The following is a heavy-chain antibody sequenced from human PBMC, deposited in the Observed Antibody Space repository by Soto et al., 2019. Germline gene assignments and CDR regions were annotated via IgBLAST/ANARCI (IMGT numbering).Heavy chain of an antibody. CDR2: ISRSGST. V-gene: IGHV4-34*01. J-gene: IGHJ4*01. CDR3: ARGRTAALIEIRLFRVLFDL. Sequence: QVQLQQWGAGLLKPSETLSLTCAVSGGSLGGFHWSWIRQPPGKGLEWIGEISRSGSTNYGPSLKSRVTMSMDTSRNQVSLNLSSVTDADTAVYYCARGRTAALIEIRLFRVLFDLWGHGNLVTVSS. D-gene: IGHD3-10*01. CDR1: GGSLGGFH.